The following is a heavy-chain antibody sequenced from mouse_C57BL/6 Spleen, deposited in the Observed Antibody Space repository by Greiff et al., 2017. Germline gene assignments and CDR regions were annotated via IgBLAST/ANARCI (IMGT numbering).Heavy chain of an antibody. CDR3: ARPAPIYVSSARYAMDY. Sequence: QVQLQQPGAELVRPGSSVKLSCKASGYTFTSYWMDWVKQRPGQGLEWIGNIYPSDSETHYNQKFKDKATLTVDKSSSTAYMQLSSLTSEDSAVYYCARPAPIYVSSARYAMDYWGQGTSVTVSS. CDR1: GYTFTSYW. V-gene: IGHV1-61*01. J-gene: IGHJ4*01. D-gene: IGHD1-1*01. CDR2: IYPSDSET.